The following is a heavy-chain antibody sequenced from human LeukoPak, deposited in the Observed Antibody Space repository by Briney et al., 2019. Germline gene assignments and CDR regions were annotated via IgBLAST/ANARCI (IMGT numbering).Heavy chain of an antibody. CDR3: ARAGWTRRDVVVPAAIPGSY. J-gene: IGHJ4*02. Sequence: GGSLRLSCAASGFTFSSYAMHWVRQAPGKGLEWVAVISYDGSNKYYADSVKGRFTISRDNSKNTLYLQMNSLRAEDTAVYYCARAGWTRRDVVVPAAIPGSYWGQGTLVTVSS. D-gene: IGHD2-2*02. V-gene: IGHV3-30-3*01. CDR2: ISYDGSNK. CDR1: GFTFSSYA.